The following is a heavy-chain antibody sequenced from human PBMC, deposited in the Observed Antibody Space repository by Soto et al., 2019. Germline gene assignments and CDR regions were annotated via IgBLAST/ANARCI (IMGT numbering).Heavy chain of an antibody. CDR2: ISGSGGST. CDR1: GFTFSSYA. J-gene: IGHJ4*02. CDR3: AKDLRLLLWFGGQGVFDY. V-gene: IGHV3-23*01. Sequence: EVQLLESGGGLVQPGGSLRLSCAASGFTFSSYAMSWVRQAPGKGLEWVSAISGSGGSTYYADSVKGRFTISRDNSKNTLYQQMNSLRAEDTAVYYCAKDLRLLLWFGGQGVFDYWGQGTLVTVSS. D-gene: IGHD3-10*01.